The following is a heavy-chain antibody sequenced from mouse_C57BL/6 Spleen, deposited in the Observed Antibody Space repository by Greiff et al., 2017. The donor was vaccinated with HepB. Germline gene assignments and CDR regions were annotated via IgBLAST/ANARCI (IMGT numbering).Heavy chain of an antibody. V-gene: IGHV1-59*01. CDR3: ARGDYDYFYYAMDY. Sequence: QVQLQQPGAELVRPGTSVKLSCKASGYTFTSYWMHWVKQRPGQGLEWIGVIDPSDSYTNYNQKFKGKATLTVDTSSSTAYMQLRSLTSEDSAVYYCARGDYDYFYYAMDYWGQGTSVTVSS. D-gene: IGHD2-4*01. CDR2: IDPSDSYT. J-gene: IGHJ4*01. CDR1: GYTFTSYW.